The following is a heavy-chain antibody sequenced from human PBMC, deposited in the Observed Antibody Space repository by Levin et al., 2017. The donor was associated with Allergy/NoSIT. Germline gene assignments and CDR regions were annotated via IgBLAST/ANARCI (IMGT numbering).Heavy chain of an antibody. V-gene: IGHV1-18*01. D-gene: IGHD3-3*01. CDR1: GYTFTSYG. CDR3: ARAGNVLRFLEWLSRACYYYGMDV. CDR2: ISAYNGNT. Sequence: ASVKVSCKASGYTFTSYGISWVRQAPGQGLEWMGWISAYNGNTNYAQKLQGRVTMTTDTSTSTAYMELRSLRSDDTAVYYCARAGNVLRFLEWLSRACYYYGMDVWGQGTTVTVSS. J-gene: IGHJ6*02.